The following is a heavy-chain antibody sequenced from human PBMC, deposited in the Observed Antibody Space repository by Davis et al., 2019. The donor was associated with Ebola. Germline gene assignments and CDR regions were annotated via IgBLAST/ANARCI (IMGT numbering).Heavy chain of an antibody. CDR3: ARRHDYGDYLGFDP. CDR1: GFTFCSYS. J-gene: IGHJ5*02. D-gene: IGHD4-17*01. V-gene: IGHV3-48*02. Sequence: GESLKILCSASGFTFCSYSMNWVRQAPGKGLEWVSYISSSSSTIYYADSVKGRFTISRDNAKNSLYLQMNSLRDEDTAVYYCARRHDYGDYLGFDPWGQGTLVTVSS. CDR2: ISSSSSTI.